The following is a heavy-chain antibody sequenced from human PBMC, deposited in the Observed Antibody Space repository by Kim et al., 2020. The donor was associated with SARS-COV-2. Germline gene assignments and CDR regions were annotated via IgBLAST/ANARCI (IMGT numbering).Heavy chain of an antibody. J-gene: IGHJ4*02. CDR2: IYYSGPT. Sequence: SETLSLTCSVSGGSMTRTNYYWGWIRQSPGKGLEWIGSIYYSGPTKYSPSLASRVTISVDTSQNKFYLSLASVTAADTALYYCVRRWDYFDYWGQGILVTVSS. D-gene: IGHD1-26*01. V-gene: IGHV4-39*01. CDR3: VRRWDYFDY. CDR1: GGSMTRTNYY.